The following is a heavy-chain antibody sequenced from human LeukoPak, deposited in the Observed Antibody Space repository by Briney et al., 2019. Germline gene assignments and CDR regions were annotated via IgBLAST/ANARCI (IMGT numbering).Heavy chain of an antibody. D-gene: IGHD6-13*01. CDR2: ISSRSATI. Sequence: GGSLRLSCAASGFTFSSYSMNWVRQAPGKGLEWVSYISSRSATIYYADSVKGRFTISRDNATNSLYLQMNSLRAEDTAVYYCARDPLSSSSFDLWGQGTLVTVSS. CDR3: ARDPLSSSSFDL. CDR1: GFTFSSYS. J-gene: IGHJ4*02. V-gene: IGHV3-48*01.